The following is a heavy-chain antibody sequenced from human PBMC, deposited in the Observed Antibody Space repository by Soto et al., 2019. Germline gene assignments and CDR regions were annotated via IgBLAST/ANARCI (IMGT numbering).Heavy chain of an antibody. D-gene: IGHD5-18*01. Sequence: PSETLSLTCTVSGGSISSYYWSWIRQPPGKGLEWIGYIYYSGSTNYNPSLKSRVTISVDTSKNQFSLKLSSVTAADTAVYYCARMETAMAPRRYYYGMDVWGQGTTVTVSS. CDR2: IYYSGST. CDR1: GGSISSYY. V-gene: IGHV4-59*01. J-gene: IGHJ6*02. CDR3: ARMETAMAPRRYYYGMDV.